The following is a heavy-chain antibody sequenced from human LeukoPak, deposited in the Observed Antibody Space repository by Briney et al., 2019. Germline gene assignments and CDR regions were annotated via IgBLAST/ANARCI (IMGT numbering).Heavy chain of an antibody. D-gene: IGHD3-10*01. CDR1: GGSFSGYY. CDR3: ARGVGRNYYYGSGSYYRPNNWFDP. J-gene: IGHJ5*02. CDR2: INHSGST. Sequence: SETLSLTCAVYGGSFSGYYWSWIRQPPGKGLEWIGEINHSGSTNYNPSLKSRVTISVDTSKNQFSLKLSSVTAADTAVYYCARGVGRNYYYGSGSYYRPNNWFDPWGQGTLVTVSS. V-gene: IGHV4-34*01.